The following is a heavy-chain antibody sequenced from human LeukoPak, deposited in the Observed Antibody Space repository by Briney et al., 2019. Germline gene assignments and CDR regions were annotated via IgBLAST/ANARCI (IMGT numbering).Heavy chain of an antibody. CDR3: ARSQGVVTPFDY. J-gene: IGHJ4*02. Sequence: SETLSLTCTVSGGSFSSGDYYWSWIRQPPGKGLEWIGYIHYSGSTNYNPSLKSRVTISPDTSKIQFSLKLSSMTAADTAVYYCARSQGVVTPFDYWGRGTLVTVSS. CDR2: IHYSGST. V-gene: IGHV4-61*08. CDR1: GGSFSSGDYY. D-gene: IGHD2-21*02.